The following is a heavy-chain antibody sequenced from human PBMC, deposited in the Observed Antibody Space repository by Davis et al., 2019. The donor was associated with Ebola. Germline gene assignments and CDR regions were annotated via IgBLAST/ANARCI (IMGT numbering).Heavy chain of an antibody. V-gene: IGHV4-59*08. J-gene: IGHJ5*02. CDR2: IFHSGSP. CDR1: GDSIMSYH. CDR3: SRRVRCSGGSCYRRAHNWFDP. Sequence: MPSETLSLTCTVSGDSIMSYHWSWIRQPPGKGLEWIGYIFHSGSPNYNPSLKSRATMSVDTSNNQVPLRLTSVTAADSAVYYCSRRVRCSGGSCYRRAHNWFDPWGQGALVTVSP. D-gene: IGHD2-15*01.